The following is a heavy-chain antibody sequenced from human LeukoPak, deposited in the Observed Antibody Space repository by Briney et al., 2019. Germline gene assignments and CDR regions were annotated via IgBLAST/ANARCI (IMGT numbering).Heavy chain of an antibody. V-gene: IGHV3-33*01. CDR2: IWFDGSEQ. D-gene: IGHD3-16*02. CDR1: GFTFSTYA. J-gene: IGHJ1*01. CDR3: ARDGDSRWGELSP. Sequence: SGGSLRLSCAASGFTFSTYAIHGVRQAPGKGLEGVAVIWFDGSEQYYADSVQGRFIISRDTSHSPSTLQLNSLRAEDTAVYYCARDGDSRWGELSPWGQGTLVTVSS.